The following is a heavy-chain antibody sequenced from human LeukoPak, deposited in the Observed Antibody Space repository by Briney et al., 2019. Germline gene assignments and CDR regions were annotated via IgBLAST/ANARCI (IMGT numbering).Heavy chain of an antibody. CDR1: GFTFSSFG. Sequence: GGSLRLSCAASGFTFSSFGMSWVRQAPGKGLEWVSSISSSSSYIYYADSVKGRFTISRDNSKNTLYLQMNSLTAEDTAVYYCTRDSARRDGYNFDYWGQGTLVTVSS. J-gene: IGHJ4*02. V-gene: IGHV3-21*01. D-gene: IGHD5-24*01. CDR3: TRDSARRDGYNFDY. CDR2: ISSSSSYI.